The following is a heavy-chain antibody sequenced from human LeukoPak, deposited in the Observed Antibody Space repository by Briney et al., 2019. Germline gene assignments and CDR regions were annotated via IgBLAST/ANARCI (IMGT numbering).Heavy chain of an antibody. D-gene: IGHD3-22*01. V-gene: IGHV4-4*07. CDR2: IYTSGST. Sequence: PSETLSLTCTVSGGSISSYYWSWIRQPAGKGLEWIGRIYTSGSTNYNPSLKSRVTMSVDTSKNQFSLKLSSVTAADTAVYYCARDEGYSGDYYYYYIDIWGKGTTVTISS. CDR3: ARDEGYSGDYYYYYIDI. J-gene: IGHJ6*03. CDR1: GGSISSYY.